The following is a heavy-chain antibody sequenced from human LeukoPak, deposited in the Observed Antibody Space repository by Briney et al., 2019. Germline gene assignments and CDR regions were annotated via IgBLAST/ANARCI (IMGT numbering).Heavy chain of an antibody. V-gene: IGHV3-23*01. CDR1: GFTFSSYA. Sequence: GGSLRLSCAASGFTFSSYAMSWVHQAPGKGLEWVSAISGSGGSTYYADSVKGRFTISRDNSKNTLYLQMNSLRAEDTAVYYCAKQPAGGSYGRHSQIRYYFDYWGQGTLVTVSS. CDR2: ISGSGGST. D-gene: IGHD1-26*01. J-gene: IGHJ4*02. CDR3: AKQPAGGSYGRHSQIRYYFDY.